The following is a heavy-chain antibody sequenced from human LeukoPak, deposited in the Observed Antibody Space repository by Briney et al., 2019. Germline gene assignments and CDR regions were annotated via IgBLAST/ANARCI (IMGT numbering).Heavy chain of an antibody. CDR3: ARVPYSGYDLVW. J-gene: IGHJ4*02. V-gene: IGHV4-30-4*01. D-gene: IGHD5-12*01. CDR2: IYYSGST. Sequence: ASETLSLTCTVSGVSISSGDHYWSWIRQPPGKGLEWIGYIYYSGSTYYNPSLKSRVTISVDTSKNQSSLKLSSVTAADTAVYYCARVPYSGYDLVWWGQGTLVTVSS. CDR1: GVSISSGDHY.